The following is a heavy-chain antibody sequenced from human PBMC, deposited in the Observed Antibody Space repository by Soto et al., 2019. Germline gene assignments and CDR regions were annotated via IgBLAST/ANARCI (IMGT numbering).Heavy chain of an antibody. CDR1: GFTFSTYA. CDR3: VRGDREDIAVVIGARPGEYGMDF. D-gene: IGHD2-15*01. CDR2: ISYSGSNK. Sequence: QVQLVESGGGVVQPGRSLRLSCAASGFTFSTYAMHWVRQAPGKGLEWVAVISYSGSNKANVDSVKGRFTISRDNSKNTLSLQMNSLRVEDTAVYYCVRGDREDIAVVIGARPGEYGMDFWGHGTTVTVSS. V-gene: IGHV3-30-3*01. J-gene: IGHJ6*02.